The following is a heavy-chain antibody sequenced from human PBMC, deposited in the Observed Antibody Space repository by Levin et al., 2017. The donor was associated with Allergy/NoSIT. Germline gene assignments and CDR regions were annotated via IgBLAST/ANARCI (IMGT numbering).Heavy chain of an antibody. Sequence: PSETLSLTCAVSGGSISSSNWWCWVRHPPGKGLEWIGEIYHSGSTNYNPSLKSRVTISVDKSKNQFSLKLSSVTAADTAVYYCANVVAATPRRYYFDYWGQGTLVTVSS. D-gene: IGHD2-15*01. J-gene: IGHJ4*02. CDR2: IYHSGST. CDR1: GGSISSSNW. CDR3: ANVVAATPRRYYFDY. V-gene: IGHV4-4*02.